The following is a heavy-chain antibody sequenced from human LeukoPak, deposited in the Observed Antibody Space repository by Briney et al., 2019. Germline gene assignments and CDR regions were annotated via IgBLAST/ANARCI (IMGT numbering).Heavy chain of an antibody. V-gene: IGHV4-38-2*02. CDR3: AREEVITTPYFDY. D-gene: IGHD3-22*01. Sequence: SETLSLTCTVSGGSISSYYWSWIRQPPGKGLEWIGSIYHSGSTYYNPSLKSRVTISVDTSKNQFSLKLSSVTAADTAVYYCAREEVITTPYFDYWGQGTLVTVSS. J-gene: IGHJ4*02. CDR2: IYHSGST. CDR1: GGSISSYY.